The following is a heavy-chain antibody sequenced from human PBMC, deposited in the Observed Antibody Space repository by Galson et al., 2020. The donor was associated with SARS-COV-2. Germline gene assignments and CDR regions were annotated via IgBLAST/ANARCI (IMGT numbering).Heavy chain of an antibody. D-gene: IGHD3-3*01. CDR2: ISAYNGNT. V-gene: IGHV1-18*04. Sequence: ASVKVSCKASGYTFTSYGISWVRQAPGQGLEWMGWISAYNGNTNYAQKLQGRVTMTTDTSTSTAYMELRSLRSDDTAVYYCARDPPRHYDFWSGYYVWGFDYWGQGTLVTVSS. J-gene: IGHJ4*02. CDR1: GYTFTSYG. CDR3: ARDPPRHYDFWSGYYVWGFDY.